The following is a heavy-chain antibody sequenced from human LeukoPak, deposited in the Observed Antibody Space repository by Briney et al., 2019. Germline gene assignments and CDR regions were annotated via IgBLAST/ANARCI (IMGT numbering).Heavy chain of an antibody. CDR2: ISYDGSNK. CDR1: GFTFSSYA. J-gene: IGHJ4*02. D-gene: IGHD3-22*01. V-gene: IGHV3-30*04. Sequence: GGSLRLSCAASGFTFSSYAMHWVRPAPGKGLEWVAVISYDGSNKYYADSVKGRFTISRDNSKNTLYLQMNSLRAEDTAVYYCARRSYYDSSGYYAHDLDYWGQGTLVTVSS. CDR3: ARRSYYDSSGYYAHDLDY.